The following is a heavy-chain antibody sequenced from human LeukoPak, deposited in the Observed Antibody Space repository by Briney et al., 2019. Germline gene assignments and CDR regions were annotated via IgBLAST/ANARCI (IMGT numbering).Heavy chain of an antibody. Sequence: QPGGSPRISCAASGFTSSNYWMRWVRQAPGKGLEWVSAISRSDASTYYADSVRGRFTISRDNSKNTLYLQMNSLRAEDTAVYYCATVSDSSGWYYFDYWGQGTLVTVSS. J-gene: IGHJ4*02. CDR3: ATVSDSSGWYYFDY. CDR1: GFTSSNYW. CDR2: ISRSDAST. D-gene: IGHD6-19*01. V-gene: IGHV3-23*01.